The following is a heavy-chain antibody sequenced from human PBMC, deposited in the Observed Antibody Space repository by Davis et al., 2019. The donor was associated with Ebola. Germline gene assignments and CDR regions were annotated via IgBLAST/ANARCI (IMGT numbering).Heavy chain of an antibody. CDR2: IYYTGST. Sequence: MPSETLSLTCTVSGGSINNYYWNWIRQSPGKGLEWIGHIYYTGSTDYNPSLKSRVTISVDTSKNEFSLELSSVTAADTAVYYCAKGTYSSMAAWFDPWGQGILVTVPS. CDR1: GGSINNYY. CDR3: AKGTYSSMAAWFDP. J-gene: IGHJ5*02. D-gene: IGHD2-21*01. V-gene: IGHV4-59*08.